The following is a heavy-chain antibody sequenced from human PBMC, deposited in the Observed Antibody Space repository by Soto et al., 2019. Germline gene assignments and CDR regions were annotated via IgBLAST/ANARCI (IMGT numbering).Heavy chain of an antibody. J-gene: IGHJ4*02. V-gene: IGHV3-23*01. D-gene: IGHD3-22*01. Sequence: GGSLRLSCAASGFTFSSYAMSWVRQAPGKGLEWVSAISGSGGSTYYADSVKGRFTISRDNSKNTRYLQMNSRSAEDTAVYYCAKCGYYDSSGYYFMFPIGGEFDYWGQGTLVTVSS. CDR3: AKCGYYDSSGYYFMFPIGGEFDY. CDR2: ISGSGGST. CDR1: GFTFSSYA.